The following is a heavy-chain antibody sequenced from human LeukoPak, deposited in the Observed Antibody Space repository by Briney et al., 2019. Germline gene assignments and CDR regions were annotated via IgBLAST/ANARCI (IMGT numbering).Heavy chain of an antibody. J-gene: IGHJ4*02. Sequence: SQTLSLTCTVSGGSISSGGYYWSWIRQHPGKGLEWIGYIYYSGSTNYNPSLKSRVTISVDTSKNQFSLKLSSVTAADTAVYYCARPRVVRGEMDYWGQGTLVTVSS. V-gene: IGHV4-31*03. CDR2: IYYSGST. CDR1: GGSISSGGYY. CDR3: ARPRVVRGEMDY. D-gene: IGHD3-10*01.